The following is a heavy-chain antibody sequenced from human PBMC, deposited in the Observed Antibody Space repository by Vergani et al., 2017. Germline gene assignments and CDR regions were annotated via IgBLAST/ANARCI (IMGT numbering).Heavy chain of an antibody. D-gene: IGHD2-21*01. J-gene: IGHJ6*02. Sequence: EVQLLESGGNLIQPGGSLRLSCGASGFTFSSYAMTWVRLAPRKGLQWVSAISGSGGNTFYTDSVKGRFTISRDNSKDTLYLQMNSLRVEDTAIYYCAKARDPNCKGGNCYSYYYGLDLWGQGTTVTVSS. CDR2: ISGSGGNT. V-gene: IGHV3-23*01. CDR1: GFTFSSYA. CDR3: AKARDPNCKGGNCYSYYYGLDL.